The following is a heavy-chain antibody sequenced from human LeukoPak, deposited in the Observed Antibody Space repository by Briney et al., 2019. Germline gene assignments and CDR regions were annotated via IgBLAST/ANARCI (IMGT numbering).Heavy chain of an antibody. CDR2: IREDGSEK. D-gene: IGHD5-12*01. CDR1: AFTFSDYW. J-gene: IGHJ4*02. Sequence: GGSLRLSCATSAFTFSDYWMSWVRQTPGKGLEWVANIREDGSEKYYVDSVKGRFTISRDNGKNSLHLQMNSLRAEDTAVYYCARGGEWLSFDYWGQGTLVTVSS. V-gene: IGHV3-7*03. CDR3: ARGGEWLSFDY.